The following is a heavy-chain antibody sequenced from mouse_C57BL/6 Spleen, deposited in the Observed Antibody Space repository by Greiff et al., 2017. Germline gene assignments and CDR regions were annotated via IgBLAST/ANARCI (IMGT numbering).Heavy chain of an antibody. J-gene: IGHJ4*01. CDR2: INPNNGGT. V-gene: IGHV1-18*01. CDR3: ARYDGNYCEMGAMDY. CDR1: GYTFTDYN. D-gene: IGHD2-3*01. Sequence: VQLKQSGPELVKPGASVKIPCKASGYTFTDYNMDWVKQSQGKSLEWIGDINPNNGGTIYNQKFKGKATLTVDKSSSTAYMELRSLTSEDTAVYYCARYDGNYCEMGAMDYWGQGTSVTVSS.